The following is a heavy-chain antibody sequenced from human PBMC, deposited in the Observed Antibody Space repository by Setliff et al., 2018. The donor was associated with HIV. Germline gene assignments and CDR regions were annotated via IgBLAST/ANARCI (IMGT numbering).Heavy chain of an antibody. Sequence: PSETLSLTCTVSGGSISTSGTYWSWIRQHPERGLEWIGYIHFSGGTYYNPSLPSLESRVTISVDTSKNQFSLVLKSVTAADTAVYFCARDLSGYTFDYWGHGTLVTVSS. CDR2: IHFSGGT. V-gene: IGHV4-31*03. J-gene: IGHJ4*03. D-gene: IGHD3-22*01. CDR3: ARDLSGYTFDY. CDR1: GGSISTSGTY.